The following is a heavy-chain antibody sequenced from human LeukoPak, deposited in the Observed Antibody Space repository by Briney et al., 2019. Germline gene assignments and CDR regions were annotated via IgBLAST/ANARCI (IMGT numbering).Heavy chain of an antibody. CDR2: MNPNSGHT. CDR1: GYTFNSYD. D-gene: IGHD3-3*01. V-gene: IGHV1-8*01. J-gene: IGHJ6*03. CDR3: ATARTYDYWSGSAYYYMDV. Sequence: SVKVSCKASGYTFNSYDINWVRQATGQGLEWMGWMNPNSGHTGYAQKFQGRFTMTRNTSMNTAYLELNSLRSEDTAVYYCATARTYDYWSGSAYYYMDVWGKGTTVIVSS.